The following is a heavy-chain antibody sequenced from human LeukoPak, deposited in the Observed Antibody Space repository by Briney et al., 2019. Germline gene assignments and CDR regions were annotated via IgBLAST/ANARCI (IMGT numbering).Heavy chain of an antibody. CDR3: ARASYYYDSSGYPGYYFDY. Sequence: AASVKVSLKASGYTFTDYYMHWVRQAPGQGLEWMGWINPNSGGTNYAQKFQGRVTMTRDTSISTAYMELSRLRSDDTAVYYCARASYYYDSSGYPGYYFDYWGQGTLVTVSS. V-gene: IGHV1-2*02. J-gene: IGHJ4*02. D-gene: IGHD3-22*01. CDR2: INPNSGGT. CDR1: GYTFTDYY.